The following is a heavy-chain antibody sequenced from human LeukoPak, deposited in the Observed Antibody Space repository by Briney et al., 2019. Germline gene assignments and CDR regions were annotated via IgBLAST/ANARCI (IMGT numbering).Heavy chain of an antibody. CDR1: GFTFSSYS. CDR2: ISSSSSYI. D-gene: IGHD3-22*01. Sequence: GGSLRLSCAASGFTFSSYSMNWVRRAPGKGLEWVSSISSSSSYIYYADSVKGRFTISRDNAKNSLYLQMNSLRAEDTAVYYCARDTYYYDSSGYPVDYWGQGTLVTVS. V-gene: IGHV3-21*01. CDR3: ARDTYYYDSSGYPVDY. J-gene: IGHJ4*02.